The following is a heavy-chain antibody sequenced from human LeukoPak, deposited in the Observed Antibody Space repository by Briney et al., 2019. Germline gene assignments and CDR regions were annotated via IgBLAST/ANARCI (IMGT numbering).Heavy chain of an antibody. Sequence: PGGSLRLSCAASGFSFSSYDMCWVRQAPGKGLEWVSGISESDGSTYYAGSVKGRFTISRDNSRNTLYLQVNSLRADDTAVYFCAKSGGFGGSPYYDYWGQGALVTVSS. V-gene: IGHV3-23*01. CDR2: ISESDGST. J-gene: IGHJ4*02. CDR3: AKSGGFGGSPYYDY. D-gene: IGHD2-15*01. CDR1: GFSFSSYD.